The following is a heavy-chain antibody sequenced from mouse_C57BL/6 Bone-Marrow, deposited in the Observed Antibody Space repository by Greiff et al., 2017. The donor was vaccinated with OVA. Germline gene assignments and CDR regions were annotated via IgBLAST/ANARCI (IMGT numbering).Heavy chain of an antibody. V-gene: IGHV1-55*01. CDR1: GYTFTSYW. CDR2: IYPGSGST. CDR3: ARSGTGKEAWFAY. J-gene: IGHJ3*01. D-gene: IGHD4-1*01. Sequence: QVQLQQPGAELVKPGASVKMSCKASGYTFTSYWITWVKQRPGQGLEWIGDIYPGSGSTNYNEKFKSKATLTVDTSSSTAYMQLSSLTSEDSAVYYGARSGTGKEAWFAYWGQGTLVTVSA.